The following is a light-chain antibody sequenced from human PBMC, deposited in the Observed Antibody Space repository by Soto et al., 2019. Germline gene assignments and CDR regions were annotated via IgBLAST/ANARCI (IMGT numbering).Light chain of an antibody. Sequence: EILLTQSPGTLSLSRGEIATLSCRASQSVSSSYLAWYQQKPGQAPRLLIYGASSRATGIPDRFSGSGSGTDFTLTISRLEPEDFAVYYCQQYGSSPQTFGQGTKVDIK. J-gene: IGKJ1*01. V-gene: IGKV3-20*01. CDR1: QSVSSSY. CDR2: GAS. CDR3: QQYGSSPQT.